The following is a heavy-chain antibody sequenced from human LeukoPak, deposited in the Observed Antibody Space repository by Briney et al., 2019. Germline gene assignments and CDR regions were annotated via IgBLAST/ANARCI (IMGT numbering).Heavy chain of an antibody. V-gene: IGHV4-4*02. CDR1: GGSISSSNW. CDR3: ARGVRYFDWLGYYFDY. J-gene: IGHJ4*02. CDR2: IYHSGST. Sequence: SETLSLTCAVSGGSISSSNWWSWVRQPPGKGLEWIGSIYHSGSTYYNPSLKSRVTISVDTSKNQFSLKLSSVTAADTAVYYCARGVRYFDWLGYYFDYWGQGTLVTVSS. D-gene: IGHD3-9*01.